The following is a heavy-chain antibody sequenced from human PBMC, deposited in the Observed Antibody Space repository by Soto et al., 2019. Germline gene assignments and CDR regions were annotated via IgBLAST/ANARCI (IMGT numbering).Heavy chain of an antibody. CDR3: ARSGSYYLSDY. D-gene: IGHD1-26*01. CDR2: INAGNGNT. V-gene: IGHV1-3*01. Sequence: ASVKVSCKASGYTFISYPLHWVPQAPGQRLEWMGWINAGNGNTKYSQKFQGRVTITRDTSASTAYMELSSLRSEDTAVYYCARSGSYYLSDYWGQGTLVTVSS. J-gene: IGHJ4*02. CDR1: GYTFISYP.